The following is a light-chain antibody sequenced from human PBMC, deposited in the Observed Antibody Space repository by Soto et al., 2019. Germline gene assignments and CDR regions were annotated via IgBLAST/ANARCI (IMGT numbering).Light chain of an antibody. CDR3: QHYGSSVT. Sequence: EIVLTQSPGTLSLSPGERATLSCRASESVSSHYIGWYQQRPGRAPRLLIYGTASRAPDIPDRFSGDGARADFTLTITRQAPEDFAVYYCQHYGSSVTFGGGTKVEVK. CDR2: GTA. J-gene: IGKJ4*01. V-gene: IGKV3-20*01. CDR1: ESVSSHY.